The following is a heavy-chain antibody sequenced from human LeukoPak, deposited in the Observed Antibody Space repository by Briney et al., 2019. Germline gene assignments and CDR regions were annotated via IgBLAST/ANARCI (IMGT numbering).Heavy chain of an antibody. V-gene: IGHV3-33*08. J-gene: IGHJ4*02. Sequence: GRSLRLSCAASGFTFSSYGMHWVRQAPGKGLEWVAVIWYDGSNKYYADSVKGRFTISRDNSKNTLYLQMNSLRAEDTAVYYCARAISGSYPVDYWGQGTLVTVSS. D-gene: IGHD1-26*01. CDR1: GFTFSSYG. CDR2: IWYDGSNK. CDR3: ARAISGSYPVDY.